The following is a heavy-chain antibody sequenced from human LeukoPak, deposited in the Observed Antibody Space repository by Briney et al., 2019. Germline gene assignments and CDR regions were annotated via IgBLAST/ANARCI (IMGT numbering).Heavy chain of an antibody. CDR1: GFTFSDYY. CDR2: ISSSGSTI. D-gene: IGHD3-22*01. Sequence: GGSLRLSCAASGFTFSDYYMSWIRQAPGKGLEWVSYISSSGSTIYYADSVKGRLTISRDNAKNSLYLQMNSLRAEDTAVYYCAIELGRRTYYYDSSGSLGAFDIWGQGTMVTVSS. CDR3: AIELGRRTYYYDSSGSLGAFDI. V-gene: IGHV3-11*04. J-gene: IGHJ3*02.